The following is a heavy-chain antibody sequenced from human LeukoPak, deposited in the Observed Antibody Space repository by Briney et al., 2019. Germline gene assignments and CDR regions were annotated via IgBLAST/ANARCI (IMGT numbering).Heavy chain of an antibody. V-gene: IGHV3-74*01. Sequence: GGSLRLSCAASVFALCSNWMHWVRQTPGKGLVWVSRINSGGSGTSYAASVEGRFTISRDNVKNTLYLQMDSLRAEDTAVYYCATSLGPLTEYWGQGTLVTVSS. D-gene: IGHD7-27*01. CDR3: ATSLGPLTEY. CDR2: INSGGSGT. J-gene: IGHJ4*02. CDR1: VFALCSNW.